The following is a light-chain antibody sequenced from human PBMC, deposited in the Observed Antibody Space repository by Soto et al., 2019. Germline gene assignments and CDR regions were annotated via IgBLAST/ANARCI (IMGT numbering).Light chain of an antibody. CDR3: QQSYNSPQT. Sequence: DIQMTQSPPSLSVSVGDRVTITCQASQDISNYLHWFQQKPGKAPQLLIFDVSNLQSGVPSRFSGSGSGTDFTLTISSLQPEDFATYSCQQSYNSPQTFGQGTKVDIK. J-gene: IGKJ1*01. V-gene: IGKV1-39*01. CDR2: DVS. CDR1: QDISNY.